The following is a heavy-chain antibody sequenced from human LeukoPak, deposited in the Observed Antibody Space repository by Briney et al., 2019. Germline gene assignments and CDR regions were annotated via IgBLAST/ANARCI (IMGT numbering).Heavy chain of an antibody. CDR1: GGSFSGYY. CDR2: INHSGST. Sequence: SETLSLTCAVYGGSFSGYYWSWIRQPPGKGLEWIGEINHSGSTNYNPSLKSRVTISVDTSKNQFSLKLSSVTAADTAVYYCASIVATIPRTLDYWGQGTLVTVSS. CDR3: ASIVATIPRTLDY. V-gene: IGHV4-34*01. D-gene: IGHD5-12*01. J-gene: IGHJ4*02.